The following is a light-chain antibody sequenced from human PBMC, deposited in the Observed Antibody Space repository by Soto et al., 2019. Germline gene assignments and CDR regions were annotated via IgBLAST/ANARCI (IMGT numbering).Light chain of an antibody. V-gene: IGKV4-1*01. CDR2: WAS. Sequence: DIVMTQSPDSLAVSVGERATINCKSSQNVLFSSNNKNYLAWYQQKPGHPPKLLMYWASTRESGVPDRFSGGGSGTDFTLTISSLQAEDVAVYYCQQYYSTPRTFGQGTKVQIK. J-gene: IGKJ1*01. CDR1: QNVLFSSNNKNY. CDR3: QQYYSTPRT.